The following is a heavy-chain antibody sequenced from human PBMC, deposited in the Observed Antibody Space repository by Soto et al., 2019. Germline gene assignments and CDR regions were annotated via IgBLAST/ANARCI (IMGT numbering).Heavy chain of an antibody. CDR3: ARDRELRFLEWLLEFDY. Sequence: PSEPLSLTCTVSGGSISSYYWSWVRQPPGKGLEWIGYISYSGSTNYNPSLKSRVTISVDTSKNEFSLKLTSVTAADTAVYYCARDRELRFLEWLLEFDYWGQGTLVTVSS. D-gene: IGHD3-3*01. V-gene: IGHV4-59*12. J-gene: IGHJ4*02. CDR2: ISYSGST. CDR1: GGSISSYY.